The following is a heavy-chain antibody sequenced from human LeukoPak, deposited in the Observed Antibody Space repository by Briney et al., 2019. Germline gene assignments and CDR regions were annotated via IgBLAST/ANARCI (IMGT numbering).Heavy chain of an antibody. V-gene: IGHV4-59*01. D-gene: IGHD6-19*01. J-gene: IGHJ3*02. CDR2: IYYSGST. Sequence: SETLSLTCIVSGGSISSYYWSWIRQPPGKGLEWIGYIYYSGSTNYNPSLKSRVTISVDTSKNQFSLKLSSVTAADTAVYYCARDGVGYSSGWSFQSAFDIWGQGTMVTVSS. CDR3: ARDGVGYSSGWSFQSAFDI. CDR1: GGSISSYY.